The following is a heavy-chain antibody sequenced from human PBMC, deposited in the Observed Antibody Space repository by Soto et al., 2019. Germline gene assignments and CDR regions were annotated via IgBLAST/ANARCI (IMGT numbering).Heavy chain of an antibody. CDR1: GFTFSSYG. Sequence: QVQLVESGGGVVQPGRSLRLSCAASGFTFSSYGMHWVRQAPGKGLEWVAGIWYDGSNKYYADSVKGRFTNSRDNSKNTLYLQMNSLRAEDTAVYYCAREFSSGWYRYGMDVWGQGTTVTVSS. J-gene: IGHJ6*02. CDR2: IWYDGSNK. V-gene: IGHV3-33*01. D-gene: IGHD6-19*01. CDR3: AREFSSGWYRYGMDV.